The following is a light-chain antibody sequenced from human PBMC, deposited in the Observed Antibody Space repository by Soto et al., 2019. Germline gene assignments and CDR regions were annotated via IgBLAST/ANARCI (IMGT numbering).Light chain of an antibody. CDR1: QSINSY. CDR2: SAS. Sequence: DIQMTQSPSSLSASVGDRVTVTCRASQSINSYLNWYQQKPGKAPTLLIYSASSLQDGVPSRFRGSGSGTELTNSISSHQPEEFGTDSCQQTDTTPYTFGQGTPREIK. J-gene: IGKJ2*01. V-gene: IGKV1-39*01. CDR3: QQTDTTPYT.